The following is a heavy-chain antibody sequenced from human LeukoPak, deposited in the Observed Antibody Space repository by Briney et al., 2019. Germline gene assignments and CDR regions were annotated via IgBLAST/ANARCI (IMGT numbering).Heavy chain of an antibody. CDR2: ISYDGSNK. CDR1: GFTFSSYA. J-gene: IGHJ4*02. Sequence: GGPLRLSCAASGFTFSSYAMHWVRQAPGKGLEWVAVISYDGSNKYYADSVKGRFTISRDNSKNTLYLQMNSLRAEDTAVYYCARAAHGYSYGYEFDYWGQGTLVTVSS. D-gene: IGHD5-18*01. CDR3: ARAAHGYSYGYEFDY. V-gene: IGHV3-30-3*01.